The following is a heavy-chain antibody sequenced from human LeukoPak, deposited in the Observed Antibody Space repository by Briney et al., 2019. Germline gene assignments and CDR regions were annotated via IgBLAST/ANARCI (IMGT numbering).Heavy chain of an antibody. J-gene: IGHJ4*02. D-gene: IGHD1-1*01. CDR2: INHSGST. CDR1: GGSFSGYY. Sequence: SETLSLTCAVYGGSFSGYYWSWIRQPPGKGLEWIGEINHSGSTNYNPSLKSRVTISVDTSKNQFSLKLSSVTAADTAVYYCARETNWNEYYLDYWGQGTLVTVSS. V-gene: IGHV4-34*01. CDR3: ARETNWNEYYLDY.